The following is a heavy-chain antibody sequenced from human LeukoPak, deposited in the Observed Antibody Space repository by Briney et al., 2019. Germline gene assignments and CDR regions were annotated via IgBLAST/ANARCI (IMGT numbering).Heavy chain of an antibody. V-gene: IGHV1-2*02. Sequence: ASVKVSCKACGYTFTGYYMHWVRQAPGQGLEWMGWINPNTGDTNYGQIFQGRVTKTRDTSTSTAYMELGGLRSDDTAVYYCARGPESAGTGDLYYYYYYIDVWGKGTTVTVSS. CDR1: GYTFTGYY. CDR3: ARGPESAGTGDLYYYYYYIDV. J-gene: IGHJ6*03. CDR2: INPNTGDT. D-gene: IGHD6-13*01.